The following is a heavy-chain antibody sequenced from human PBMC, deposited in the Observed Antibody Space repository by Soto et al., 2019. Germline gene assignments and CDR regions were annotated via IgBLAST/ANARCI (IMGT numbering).Heavy chain of an antibody. CDR2: ISGSGGST. CDR3: AKDDLLWYNWLQRGRYYYYGMDV. D-gene: IGHD1-20*01. V-gene: IGHV3-23*01. Sequence: PGGSLRLSCAASGFSFSNYAMNWVRQAPGKGLEWVSAISGSGGSTYYADSVKGRFTISRDNSKNTLYLQMNSLRAEDTAVYYCAKDDLLWYNWLQRGRYYYYGMDVWGQGTTVTVSS. CDR1: GFSFSNYA. J-gene: IGHJ6*02.